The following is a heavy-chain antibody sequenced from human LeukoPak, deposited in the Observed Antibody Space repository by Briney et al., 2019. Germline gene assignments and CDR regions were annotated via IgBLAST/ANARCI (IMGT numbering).Heavy chain of an antibody. D-gene: IGHD3-22*01. V-gene: IGHV1-69*13. CDR3: ARGDSSGYYYCDY. CDR1: GGTFSSYA. J-gene: IGHJ4*02. Sequence: SVKVSCKASGGTFSSYAISWVRQAPGQGLEWMGGIIPIFGTANYAQKFQGRVTITADESTSTAYMELSSLRSEDTAVYYCARGDSSGYYYCDYWGQGTLVTVSS. CDR2: IIPIFGTA.